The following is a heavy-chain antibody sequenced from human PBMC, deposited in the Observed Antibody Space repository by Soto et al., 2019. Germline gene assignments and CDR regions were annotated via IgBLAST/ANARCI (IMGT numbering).Heavy chain of an antibody. V-gene: IGHV4-30-4*01. CDR3: YTMIVVVPYYGMDV. D-gene: IGHD3-22*01. Sequence: PSETLSLTCTVSGGSISSGDYYWSWIRQPPGKGLEWIGYIYYSGSTYYNPSLKSRVTISVDTSKNQFSLKLSSVTAADTAVYYCYTMIVVVPYYGMDVWGQGTTVTVSS. CDR2: IYYSGST. CDR1: GGSISSGDYY. J-gene: IGHJ6*02.